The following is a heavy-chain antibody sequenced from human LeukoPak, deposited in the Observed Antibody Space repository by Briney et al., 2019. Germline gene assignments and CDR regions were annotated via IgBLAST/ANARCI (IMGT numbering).Heavy chain of an antibody. Sequence: SETLSLTCAVYGGSFSGYYWSWIRQPPGKGLEWIGYIYYSGITDYTPSLKSRVTISVDTSKNQFSLKLSSVTAADTAVYYCAGLTYDFWSGYYTNWGQGTLVTVSS. CDR2: IYYSGIT. J-gene: IGHJ4*02. D-gene: IGHD3-3*01. CDR3: AGLTYDFWSGYYTN. V-gene: IGHV4-59*08. CDR1: GGSFSGYY.